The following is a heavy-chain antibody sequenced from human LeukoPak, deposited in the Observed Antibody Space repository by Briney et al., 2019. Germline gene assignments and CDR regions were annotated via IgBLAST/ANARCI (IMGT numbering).Heavy chain of an antibody. CDR1: GFTFSSYA. CDR3: AKGPPASIAVAGTKLDY. D-gene: IGHD6-19*01. CDR2: ISDSGSTT. Sequence: PGGSLRLSCAGSGFTFSSYAMSWVRQAPGKGLEWVSGISDSGSTTYYADSAKGRFTISRDNSKNTLNLQMNSLRAEDTALYYCAKGPPASIAVAGTKLDYWDQGTLVTVSS. J-gene: IGHJ4*02. V-gene: IGHV3-23*01.